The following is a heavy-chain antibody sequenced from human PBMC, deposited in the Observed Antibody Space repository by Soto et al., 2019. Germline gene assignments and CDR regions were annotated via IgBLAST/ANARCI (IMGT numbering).Heavy chain of an antibody. V-gene: IGHV3-15*07. CDR3: SASASHYALS. D-gene: IGHD4-17*01. J-gene: IGHJ4*02. Sequence: AGGSLRLSCAASDFTFTTTWMNWVRQAPGKGLEWVGLIKSQSAGGTTDYSTPVKGRFTVSRDDSQNMVYLQMNNLRIEDTGIYYCSASASHYALSWGQGILVTVSS. CDR2: IKSQSAGGTT. CDR1: DFTFTTTW.